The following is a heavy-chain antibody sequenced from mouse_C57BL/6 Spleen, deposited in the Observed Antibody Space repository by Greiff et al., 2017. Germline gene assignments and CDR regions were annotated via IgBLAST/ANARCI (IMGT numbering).Heavy chain of an antibody. CDR2: IDPNSGGT. J-gene: IGHJ4*01. D-gene: IGHD1-1*01. CDR1: GYTFTSYW. V-gene: IGHV1-72*01. Sequence: QVNVKQSGAELVQPGASVKLSCKASGYTFTSYWMHWVKQRPGRGLEWIGRIDPNSGGTKYNEKVKGKATLTVDKPSSTAYMQLSSLTSEDSAVYYCARYYGSSPYAMDYWGQGTSVTVSS. CDR3: ARYYGSSPYAMDY.